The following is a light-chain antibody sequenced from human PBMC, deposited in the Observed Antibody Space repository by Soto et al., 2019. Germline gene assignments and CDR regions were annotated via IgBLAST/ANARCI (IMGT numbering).Light chain of an antibody. CDR1: QSVTSS. Sequence: EIVMTQSPVTLSVSPGERATLSCRASQSVTSSLAWYQHKPGQAPRLLVYGASTRATGIPARFSGSGSGTEFTLTISSLQSEDFAVYYCQQYNNWPRTFGQGTKVESK. CDR2: GAS. V-gene: IGKV3-15*01. J-gene: IGKJ1*01. CDR3: QQYNNWPRT.